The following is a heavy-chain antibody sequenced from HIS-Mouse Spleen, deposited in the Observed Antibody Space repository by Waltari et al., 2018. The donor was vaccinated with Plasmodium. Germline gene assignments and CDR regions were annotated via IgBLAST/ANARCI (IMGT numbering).Heavy chain of an antibody. Sequence: QITLKESGPTLVKPTQTLTLTCTFSGFSPSTSGVGVGGTRQPPGKALEWLALIYWDDDKRYSPSLKSRLTITKDTSKNQVVLTMTNMDPVDTATYYCAHRPDCSSTSCYGGFDYWGQGTLVTVSS. CDR2: IYWDDDK. CDR1: GFSPSTSGVG. V-gene: IGHV2-5*02. CDR3: AHRPDCSSTSCYGGFDY. J-gene: IGHJ4*02. D-gene: IGHD2-2*01.